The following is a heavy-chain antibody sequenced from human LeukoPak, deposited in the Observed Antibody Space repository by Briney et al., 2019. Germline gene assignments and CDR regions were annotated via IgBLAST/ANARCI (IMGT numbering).Heavy chain of an antibody. CDR1: GFTFNNYA. D-gene: IGHD1-26*01. V-gene: IGHV3-23*01. Sequence: PGGSLRLSCAGSGFTFNNYAMSWVRRAPRKGLEWVSTIMIGGDGKHYADSVKGRFTISRDNSKNTLYLQMNSLRAEDTAVYYCAKDLVGATGGFFDYWGQGTLVTVSS. J-gene: IGHJ4*02. CDR2: IMIGGDGK. CDR3: AKDLVGATGGFFDY.